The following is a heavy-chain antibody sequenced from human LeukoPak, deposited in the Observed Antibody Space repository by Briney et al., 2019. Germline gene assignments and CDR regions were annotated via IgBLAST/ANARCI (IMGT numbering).Heavy chain of an antibody. CDR2: ISASGGST. Sequence: GGSLRLSCAASGFTFSSYAMNWVRQAPGKGLEWVSSISASGGSTNYADSVKGRFTISRDNSKNTVYLQMNSLRAEDTAVYYCAKVMKGSERLTMVRGVIIKTAGLYYMDVWGKGTTVTVSS. CDR1: GFTFSSYA. D-gene: IGHD3-10*01. V-gene: IGHV3-23*01. J-gene: IGHJ6*03. CDR3: AKVMKGSERLTMVRGVIIKTAGLYYMDV.